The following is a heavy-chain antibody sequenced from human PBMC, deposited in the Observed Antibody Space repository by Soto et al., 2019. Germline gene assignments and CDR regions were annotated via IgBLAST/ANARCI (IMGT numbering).Heavy chain of an antibody. J-gene: IGHJ4*02. CDR2: IDPSDSYT. Sequence: EVQLVQSGAEVKKPGESLRISCQGSGYNFSAYWIHWVRQVPGKGLESMGRIDPSDSYTYYSPSFQGHVTFSADKSIRTAYLQWSSLKASDTAIYYCSRMPQAAIVPVAYWGQGTWLTVSS. D-gene: IGHD1-26*01. CDR3: SRMPQAAIVPVAY. V-gene: IGHV5-10-1*03. CDR1: GYNFSAYW.